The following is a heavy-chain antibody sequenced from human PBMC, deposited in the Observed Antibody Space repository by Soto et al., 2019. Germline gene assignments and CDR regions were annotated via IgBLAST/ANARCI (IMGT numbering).Heavy chain of an antibody. Sequence: ASVKVSCKASGYTFTSYCISWVRQAPGQGLEWMGWISAYNGNTNYAQKLQGRVTMTTDTSMSTAYMELRSLRSEDTAVYYCARLDVSTTTGLYMDVWGKGATVTVSS. CDR2: ISAYNGNT. CDR1: GYTFTSYC. V-gene: IGHV1-18*01. CDR3: ARLDVSTTTGLYMDV. D-gene: IGHD2-2*01. J-gene: IGHJ6*03.